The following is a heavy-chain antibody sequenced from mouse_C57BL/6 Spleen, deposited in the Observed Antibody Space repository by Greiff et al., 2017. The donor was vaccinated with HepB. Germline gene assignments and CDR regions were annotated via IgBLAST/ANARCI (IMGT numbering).Heavy chain of an antibody. CDR1: GYTFTSYG. J-gene: IGHJ1*03. CDR3: ATITTVAATRYFDV. D-gene: IGHD1-1*01. CDR2: IYPRSGNT. Sequence: QVQLQQSGAELARPGASVKLSCKASGYTFTSYGISWVKQRTGQGLEWIGEIYPRSGNTYYNEKFKGKATLTADKSSSTAYMELRSLTSEDSAVYFCATITTVAATRYFDVWGTGTTVTVSS. V-gene: IGHV1-81*01.